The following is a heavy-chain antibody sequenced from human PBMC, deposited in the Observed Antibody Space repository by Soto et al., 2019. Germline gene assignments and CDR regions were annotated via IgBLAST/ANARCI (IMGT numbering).Heavy chain of an antibody. CDR3: ARMGGAFGGVIHLQRYDP. CDR1: GYTFTSYA. J-gene: IGHJ5*02. V-gene: IGHV1-3*01. CDR2: INAGNGNT. D-gene: IGHD3-16*02. Sequence: ASVKVSCKASGYTFTSYAMHWVRQAPGQRLEWMGWINAGNGNTKYSQKFQGRVTITRDTSASTAYMELSSLRSEDTAVYYCARMGGAFGGVIHLQRYDPWGQGTLVTVSS.